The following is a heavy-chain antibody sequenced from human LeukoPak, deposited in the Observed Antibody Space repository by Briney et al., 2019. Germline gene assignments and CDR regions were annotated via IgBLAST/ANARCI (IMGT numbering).Heavy chain of an antibody. D-gene: IGHD2-15*01. CDR3: ARGDPIVVVVAATIAHAAFDP. CDR1: GGSFSGYY. V-gene: IGHV4-34*01. CDR2: INHSGST. Sequence: SETLSLTCAVYGGSFSGYYWSWIRQPQGKGLEWIGEINHSGSTNYNPSLKSRVTISVDTSKNQFSLKLSSVTAADTALYYCARGDPIVVVVAATIAHAAFDPWGQGTLVTVSS. J-gene: IGHJ5*02.